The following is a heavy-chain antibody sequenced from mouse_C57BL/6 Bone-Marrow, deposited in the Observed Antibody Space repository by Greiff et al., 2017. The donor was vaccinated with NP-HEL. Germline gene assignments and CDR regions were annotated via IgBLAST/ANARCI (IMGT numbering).Heavy chain of an antibody. Sequence: EVKVEESGGGLVQPGGSMKLSCAASGFTFSDAWMDWVRQSPEKGLEWVGEIRNKANNHATYYAESVKGRFTISRDDSKSSVYQQMNSLSAEDTSIYYCTMPLFLRFAYWGQGTLVTVSA. D-gene: IGHD6-5*01. CDR3: TMPLFLRFAY. CDR1: GFTFSDAW. J-gene: IGHJ3*01. CDR2: IRNKANNHAT. V-gene: IGHV6-6*01.